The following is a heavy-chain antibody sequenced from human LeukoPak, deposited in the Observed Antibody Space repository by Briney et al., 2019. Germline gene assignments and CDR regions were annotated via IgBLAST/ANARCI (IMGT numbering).Heavy chain of an antibody. CDR2: MTRDGTST. CDR1: GFIFSSYW. J-gene: IGHJ3*02. D-gene: IGHD3-16*01. Sequence: PGGSLRLSCASSGFIFSSYWMHWVRQAPGKGLVWVSRMTRDGTSTAYADSVKGRFTISRDNATNTLYLQMNSLRAEDTAVYYCVRGGNAFDIWGQGTMVIVSS. V-gene: IGHV3-74*01. CDR3: VRGGNAFDI.